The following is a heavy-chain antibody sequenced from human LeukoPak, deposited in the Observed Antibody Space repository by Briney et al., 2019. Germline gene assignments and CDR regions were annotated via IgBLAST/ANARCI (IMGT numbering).Heavy chain of an antibody. V-gene: IGHV3-66*01. J-gene: IGHJ4*02. CDR2: FYAGGST. Sequence: GGSLRLACEASGFSVSTNYMSWVRQAPGKGLEWVSVFYAGGSTYYTDSVKGRFTISRDISKNSLYLQMNSLRAEDTAVYYCAAKGNGYTGIYVFAHWGQGTLVTVSS. CDR3: AAKGNGYTGIYVFAH. CDR1: GFSVSTNY. D-gene: IGHD1-26*01.